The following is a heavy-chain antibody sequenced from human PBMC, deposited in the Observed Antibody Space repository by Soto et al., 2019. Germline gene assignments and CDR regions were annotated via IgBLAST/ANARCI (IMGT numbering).Heavy chain of an antibody. CDR3: VKDSTFLVPYSSGWYFDY. J-gene: IGHJ4*02. CDR2: ISSNGGST. V-gene: IGHV3-64D*09. Sequence: GGSLRLSCSASGFTFSSYAMHWVRQAPGKGLEYVSAISSNGGSTYYADSVKGRFTISRDNSKNTLYLQMSSLRAEDTAVYYCVKDSTFLVPYSSGWYFDYWGQGTLVTVSS. D-gene: IGHD6-19*01. CDR1: GFTFSSYA.